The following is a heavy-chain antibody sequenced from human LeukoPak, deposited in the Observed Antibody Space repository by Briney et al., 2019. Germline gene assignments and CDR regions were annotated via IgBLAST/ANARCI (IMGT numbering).Heavy chain of an antibody. CDR3: ARGSGYNGTAY. CDR1: GGSFSGYY. D-gene: IGHD5-24*01. Sequence: SETLPLTCAVYGGSFSGYYWSWIRQPPGKGLEWIGEINHSGSTNYNPSLKSRVTISVDTSKNQFSLKLSSVTAADTAVYYCARGSGYNGTAYWGQGTLVTVSS. CDR2: INHSGST. V-gene: IGHV4-34*01. J-gene: IGHJ4*02.